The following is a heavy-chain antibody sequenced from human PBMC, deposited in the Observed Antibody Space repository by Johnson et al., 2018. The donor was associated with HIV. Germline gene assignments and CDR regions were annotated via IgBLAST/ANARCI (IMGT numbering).Heavy chain of an antibody. D-gene: IGHD3-22*01. J-gene: IGHJ3*02. CDR3: AKDRYYDSSGPDAFDI. Sequence: QVQLVESGGGVVRPGGSLRLSCVGSGFTFSSYAMHWVRQAPGKGLEWVAVIWYDGSNKYYADSVKGRFTISRDNSKNTLYLQMNSLRAEDTAVYYCAKDRYYDSSGPDAFDIWGQGTMVTVSS. V-gene: IGHV3-33*06. CDR2: IWYDGSNK. CDR1: GFTFSSYA.